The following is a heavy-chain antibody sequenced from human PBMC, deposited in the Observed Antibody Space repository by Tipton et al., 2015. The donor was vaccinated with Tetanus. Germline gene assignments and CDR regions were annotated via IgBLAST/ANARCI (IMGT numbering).Heavy chain of an antibody. V-gene: IGHV3-23*01. J-gene: IGHJ4*02. CDR1: GFTFNTYA. CDR2: ISGNGLGT. D-gene: IGHD6-13*01. Sequence: SLRLSCAASGFTFNTYALNWVRQAPGKGPEWLSGISGNGLGTYYADSMKGRFTMSRDSSQNMVYLQMNSLRAEDTAVYYCAKSHLGQQLIRYFDHWGQGILVTFSS. CDR3: AKSHLGQQLIRYFDH.